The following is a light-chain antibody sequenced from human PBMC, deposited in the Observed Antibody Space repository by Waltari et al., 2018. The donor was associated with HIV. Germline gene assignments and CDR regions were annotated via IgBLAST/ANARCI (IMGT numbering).Light chain of an antibody. Sequence: DIVMTQSPDSLAVSLGERDTINCKSSQSVLYNSNNKNYLAWYQQKPGQPPKLLIYWASTRESGVPDRFSGSGSGTDFTLTISSLQAEDVAVYYCQQYYSTPFTFGPGTKVDIK. CDR2: WAS. CDR1: QSVLYNSNNKNY. CDR3: QQYYSTPFT. J-gene: IGKJ3*01. V-gene: IGKV4-1*01.